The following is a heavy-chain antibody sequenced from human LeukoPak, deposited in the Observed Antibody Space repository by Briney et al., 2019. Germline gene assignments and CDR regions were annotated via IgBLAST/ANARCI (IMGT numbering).Heavy chain of an antibody. CDR3: TSSGYIYVGY. CDR1: GFTFSSYW. J-gene: IGHJ4*02. V-gene: IGHV3-7*01. CDR2: IKQDGGDT. D-gene: IGHD5-18*01. Sequence: GGSLRLSCAASGFTFSSYWMSWVRQTPGKGLEWVVNIKQDGGDTYYVDFVKGRFTISRDNAKNSLYLQMNSLRAEDTAVYYCTSSGYIYVGYWGQGTLVTVSS.